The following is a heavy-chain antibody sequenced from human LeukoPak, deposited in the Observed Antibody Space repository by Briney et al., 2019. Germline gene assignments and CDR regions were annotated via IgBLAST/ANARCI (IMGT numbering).Heavy chain of an antibody. D-gene: IGHD4-17*01. CDR2: IYPGDSDT. Sequence: HGESLKISCKGSGYPFSSSWIGWVRQMPGKGLEWMGIIYPGDSDTRYSPSFEGQVIISADKSINTAYLQWSSLKATDTGMYFCARQYGRPFDYWGQGTLVTVSS. J-gene: IGHJ4*02. V-gene: IGHV5-51*01. CDR3: ARQYGRPFDY. CDR1: GYPFSSSW.